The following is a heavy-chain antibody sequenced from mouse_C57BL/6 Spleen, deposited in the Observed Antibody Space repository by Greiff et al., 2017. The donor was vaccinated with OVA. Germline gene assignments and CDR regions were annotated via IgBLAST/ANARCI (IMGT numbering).Heavy chain of an antibody. J-gene: IGHJ4*01. CDR1: GFTFSSYA. Sequence: EVQLVESGGGLVKPGGSLKLSCAASGFTFSSYAMSWVRQTPEKRLEWVATISDGGSYTYYPDNVKGRFTISRDIAKNNLYLQMSHLKSEDTAMYYCARDPVYYAMDYWGQGTSVTVSS. V-gene: IGHV5-4*01. CDR3: ARDPVYYAMDY. CDR2: ISDGGSYT.